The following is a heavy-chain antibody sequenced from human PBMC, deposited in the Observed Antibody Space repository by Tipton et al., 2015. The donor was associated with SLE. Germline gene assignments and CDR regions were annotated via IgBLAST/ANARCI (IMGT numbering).Heavy chain of an antibody. J-gene: IGHJ5*02. V-gene: IGHV1-69*09. D-gene: IGHD3-22*01. CDR2: IIPILGIA. CDR3: ARDRDYYDSSGNMLGWFDP. CDR1: GYTFTSYG. Sequence: QLVQSGAEVKKPGASVKVSCKASGYTFTSYGISWVRQAPGQGLEWMGRIIPILGIANYAQKFQGRVTITADKSTSTAYMELSSLRSEDTAVYYCARDRDYYDSSGNMLGWFDPWGQGTLVTVSS.